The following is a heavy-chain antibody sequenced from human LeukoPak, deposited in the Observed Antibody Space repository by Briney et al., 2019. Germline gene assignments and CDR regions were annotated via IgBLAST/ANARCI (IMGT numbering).Heavy chain of an antibody. J-gene: IGHJ4*02. Sequence: GGSLRLSCAASGFTVSSNSMNWVRQAPGKGLEWVSVIYSGGSTYYADSVKGRFTISRDNSKNTLYLQMNSLRADDTAVYYCAGDHTRSGGNDYWGQGTLVTVSS. V-gene: IGHV3-53*01. CDR2: IYSGGST. D-gene: IGHD6-19*01. CDR3: AGDHTRSGGNDY. CDR1: GFTVSSNS.